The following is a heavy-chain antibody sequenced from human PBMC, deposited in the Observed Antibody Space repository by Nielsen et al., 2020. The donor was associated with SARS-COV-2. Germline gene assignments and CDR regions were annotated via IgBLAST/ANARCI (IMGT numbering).Heavy chain of an antibody. CDR2: IYYSGST. CDR1: GGSIRSSSYY. D-gene: IGHD3-10*01. J-gene: IGHJ4*02. V-gene: IGHV4-39*01. CDR3: ARRITMVRVGVRQNYFDY. Sequence: SETLSLTCTVSGGSIRSSSYYWGWIRKPPGKGLEWIGSIYYSGSTYYNPSLKSRVTISVDTFKNQFSLKLSYVTAADTAVYYCARRITMVRVGVRQNYFDYWGQGTLVTVSS.